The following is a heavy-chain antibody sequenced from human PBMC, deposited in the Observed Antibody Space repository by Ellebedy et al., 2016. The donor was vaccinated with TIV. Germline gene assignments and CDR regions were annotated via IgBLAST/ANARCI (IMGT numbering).Heavy chain of an antibody. Sequence: MPGGSLRLSCDVYGGSFSGYYWSWIRQPPGKGLEWIGEINHSGSTNYNPSLKSRVTISVDTSKNQFSLKLSSVTAADTAVYYCARGHDFTSLRYYGMDVWGQGTTVTVSS. D-gene: IGHD2-21*02. CDR1: GGSFSGYY. CDR3: ARGHDFTSLRYYGMDV. J-gene: IGHJ6*02. CDR2: INHSGST. V-gene: IGHV4-34*01.